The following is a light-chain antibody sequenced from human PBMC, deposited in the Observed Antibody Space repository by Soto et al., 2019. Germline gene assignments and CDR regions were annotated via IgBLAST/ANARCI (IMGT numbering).Light chain of an antibody. CDR2: DAS. CDR1: QDISNY. J-gene: IGKJ3*01. Sequence: DIQMTQSPSSLSASVGDRVTITCQASQDISNYLNWYQQKPGKAPKLLIYDASNLETGVPSRFSGSGSGTDFTFTISSLQTEDIATYYCQQYDTLPPLFTFGPGTKVDI. CDR3: QQYDTLPPLFT. V-gene: IGKV1-33*01.